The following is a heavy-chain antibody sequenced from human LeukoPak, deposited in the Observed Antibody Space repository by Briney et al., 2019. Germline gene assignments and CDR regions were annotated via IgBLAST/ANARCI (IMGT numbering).Heavy chain of an antibody. V-gene: IGHV3-49*04. J-gene: IGHJ4*02. CDR1: GFTFGDYA. CDR2: ITSKAYGGAT. D-gene: IGHD6-19*01. Sequence: LVESGGGLVQPGRSLRLSCTASGFTFGDYAMSWVRQAPGKGLQWVGFITSKAYGGATEYAASVKGRFTISRDDSKSIAYLQMNSLKTEDTAVYYCTRYISVYWGQGTLVTVSS. CDR3: TRYISVY.